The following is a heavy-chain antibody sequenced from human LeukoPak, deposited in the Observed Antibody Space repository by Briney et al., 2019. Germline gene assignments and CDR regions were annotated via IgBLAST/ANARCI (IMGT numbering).Heavy chain of an antibody. Sequence: PGGSLRLSCAASGFTFNNYAMSWVRQAPGEGLEWVSTISRSADNTNYAEAVKGRFTISRDNSKNTLYLQMSSLRAEDTAIYFCAKDFGVYGGYHSTYLLDYWGQGTLVTVSS. D-gene: IGHD5-12*01. CDR1: GFTFNNYA. J-gene: IGHJ4*02. CDR3: AKDFGVYGGYHSTYLLDY. CDR2: ISRSADNT. V-gene: IGHV3-23*01.